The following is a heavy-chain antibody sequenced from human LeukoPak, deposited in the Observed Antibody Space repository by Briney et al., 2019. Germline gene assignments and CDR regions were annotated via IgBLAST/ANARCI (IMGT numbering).Heavy chain of an antibody. V-gene: IGHV4-34*08. CDR2: INRSGST. D-gene: IGHD1-1*01. J-gene: IGHJ4*02. Sequence: GSLRLSCAASGFTFSSYAMSWVRQAPGKGLEWIGEINRSGSTNYNPSLKSRVTISVDTSKNQFSLKLSSVTAADTAVYYCAGWGYNPTLDYWGPGTPVTVSS. CDR1: GFTFSSYA. CDR3: AGWGYNPTLDY.